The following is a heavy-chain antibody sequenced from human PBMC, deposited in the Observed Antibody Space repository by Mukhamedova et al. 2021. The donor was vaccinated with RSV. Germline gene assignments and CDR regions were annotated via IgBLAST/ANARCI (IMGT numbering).Heavy chain of an antibody. V-gene: IGHV2-70*01. CDR3: ARIRQGDYYYGMDV. D-gene: IGHD3-16*01. Sequence: DDDKYYSTSLKTRLTISKDTSKNQVVLTMINMDPVDTATYYCARIRQGDYYYGMDVWGQGTTVTVSS. CDR2: DDDK. J-gene: IGHJ6*02.